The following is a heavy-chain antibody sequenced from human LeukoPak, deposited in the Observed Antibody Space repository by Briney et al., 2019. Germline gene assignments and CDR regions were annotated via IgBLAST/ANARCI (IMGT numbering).Heavy chain of an antibody. J-gene: IGHJ4*02. Sequence: ASVKVSCEASGYTFTSYYMHWVRQAPGQGLEWMGIINPSGGSTSYAQKFQGRVTMTRDTSTSTVYMELSSLRSEDTAVYYCAREGVVVVSFDYWGQGTLVTVSS. CDR1: GYTFTSYY. D-gene: IGHD3-22*01. CDR3: AREGVVVVSFDY. CDR2: INPSGGST. V-gene: IGHV1-46*01.